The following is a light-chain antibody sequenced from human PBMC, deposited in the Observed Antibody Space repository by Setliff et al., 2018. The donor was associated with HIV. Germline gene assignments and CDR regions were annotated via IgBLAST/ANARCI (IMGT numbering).Light chain of an antibody. Sequence: QSALAQPASVSGSPGQSITISCTGTSSDVGSYSLVSWYQQHPGKAPKLIIYEVTKRPSGVSNRFSGSKSGNTASLTISGLQAEDEADYYCCSYAGSSPPYVFGTGTKVTVL. J-gene: IGLJ1*01. CDR2: EVT. V-gene: IGLV2-23*02. CDR3: CSYAGSSPPYV. CDR1: SSDVGSYSL.